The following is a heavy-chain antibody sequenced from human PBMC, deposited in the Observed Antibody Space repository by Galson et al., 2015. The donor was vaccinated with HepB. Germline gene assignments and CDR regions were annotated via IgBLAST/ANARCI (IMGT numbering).Heavy chain of an antibody. CDR2: ISWNSGSI. J-gene: IGHJ5*02. V-gene: IGHV3-9*01. Sequence: SLRLSCAASGFTFDDYAMHWVRQAPGKGLEWVSGISWNSGSIGYADSVKGRFTISRDNAKNSLYLQMNSLRAEDTALYYCAKGGGLNIVVVSHPGNWFDPWGQGTLVTVSS. CDR1: GFTFDDYA. D-gene: IGHD2-2*01. CDR3: AKGGGLNIVVVSHPGNWFDP.